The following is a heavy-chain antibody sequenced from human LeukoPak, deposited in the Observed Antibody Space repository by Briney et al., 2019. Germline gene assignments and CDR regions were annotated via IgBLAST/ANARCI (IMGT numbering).Heavy chain of an antibody. CDR2: IKSKTDGGTT. CDR1: GFTFSNAW. CDR3: TTDRYGSGSYGGYYYYYGMDV. V-gene: IGHV3-15*01. Sequence: GGSLRLSCAASGFTFSNAWMSWVRQAPGKGLEWVGRIKSKTDGGTTDYAAPVKGRFTISRDDSKNTLYLQTNSLKTEDTAVYYCTTDRYGSGSYGGYYYYYGMDVWGQGTTVTVSS. J-gene: IGHJ6*02. D-gene: IGHD3-10*01.